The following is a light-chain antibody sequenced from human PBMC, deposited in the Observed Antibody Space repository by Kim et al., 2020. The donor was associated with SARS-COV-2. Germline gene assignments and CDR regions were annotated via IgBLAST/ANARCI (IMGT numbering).Light chain of an antibody. V-gene: IGKV3-20*01. CDR3: QQYGSSRIT. CDR1: QSVSINN. J-gene: IGKJ5*01. CDR2: GAS. Sequence: VLTQSPGTLSLSPGERATLSCRASQSVSINNLAWYRQKPGQAPRLLIYGASYRATGIPDRFSGSGSETDFTLTISRLEPEDFAVYYCQQYGSSRITFGQRTRLEIK.